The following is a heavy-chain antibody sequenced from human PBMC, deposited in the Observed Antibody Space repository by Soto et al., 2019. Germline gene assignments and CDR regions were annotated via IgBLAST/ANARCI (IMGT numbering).Heavy chain of an antibody. Sequence: LRLSCASSGFTFVNAWMTWVRQAPGKGLEWVGRVKTKTDGGTIDYAAPVKGRFTISRDDSKSTVYLQMRSLKIDDTGMYYCTAGPFWGRETLVTVSS. V-gene: IGHV3-15*05. CDR2: VKTKTDGGTI. J-gene: IGHJ4*02. CDR1: GFTFVNAW. CDR3: TAGPF.